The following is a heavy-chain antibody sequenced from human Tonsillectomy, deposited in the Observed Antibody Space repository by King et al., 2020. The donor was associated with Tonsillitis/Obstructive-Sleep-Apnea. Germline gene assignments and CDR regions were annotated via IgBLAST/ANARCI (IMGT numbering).Heavy chain of an antibody. Sequence: VQLVESGGGVVQPGRSLRLSCAASGFTFSDYGMHWVRQAPGKGLEWVAVISHDGNNKFYADSVKGRFTISRDISKNTLYLQMNSLRAEDTAVYYCATALRYLESSDHWGQGTLVTVSS. V-gene: IGHV3-30*03. J-gene: IGHJ5*02. D-gene: IGHD3-3*01. CDR3: ATALRYLESSDH. CDR2: ISHDGNNK. CDR1: GFTFSDYG.